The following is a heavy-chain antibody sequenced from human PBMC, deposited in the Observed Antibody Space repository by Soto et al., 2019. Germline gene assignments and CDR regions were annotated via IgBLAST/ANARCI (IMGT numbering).Heavy chain of an antibody. CDR2: ISGSGGST. J-gene: IGHJ4*02. CDR3: ANQAGEGEIGDY. V-gene: IGHV3-23*01. Sequence: GGSLRLSCAASGFTFSSYAMSWVRQAPGKGLEWVSAISGSGGSTYYAASVKGRFTISKDNSKNTLYLQMNSLRAEDTAVYYCANQAGEGEIGDYWGQGTLVTVSS. CDR1: GFTFSSYA. D-gene: IGHD3-10*01.